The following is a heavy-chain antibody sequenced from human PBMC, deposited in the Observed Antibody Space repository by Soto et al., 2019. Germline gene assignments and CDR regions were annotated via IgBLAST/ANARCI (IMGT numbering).Heavy chain of an antibody. D-gene: IGHD3-9*01. V-gene: IGHV3-23*01. CDR1: GFTFSSYA. J-gene: IGHJ6*03. CDR2: ISGSGGST. Sequence: GGSLRLSCAASGFTFSSYAMSWVRQAPGKGLEWVSAISGSGGSTYYADSVKGRFTISRDNSKNTLYLQMNSLRAEDTAVYYCAKISYYDILTGYPYYYYYYMDVWGKGTTVTVSS. CDR3: AKISYYDILTGYPYYYYYYMDV.